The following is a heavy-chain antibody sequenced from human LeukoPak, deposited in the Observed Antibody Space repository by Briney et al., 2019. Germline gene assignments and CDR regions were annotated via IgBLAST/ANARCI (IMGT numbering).Heavy chain of an antibody. CDR1: GVSISNYY. Sequence: SETLSLTCSVPGVSISNYYWTWIRQPPGQGLEWVGYVYYSGNTNYNPSLKSRVTISVDTSKNQFSLRLTSVTAADTAVYYCARHGIAVAGTSFDYWGQGTLVTVSS. V-gene: IGHV4-59*01. CDR3: ARHGIAVAGTSFDY. J-gene: IGHJ4*02. D-gene: IGHD6-19*01. CDR2: VYYSGNT.